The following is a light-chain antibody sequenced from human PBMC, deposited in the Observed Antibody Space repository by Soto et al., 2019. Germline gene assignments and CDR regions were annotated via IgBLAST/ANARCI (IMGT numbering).Light chain of an antibody. Sequence: QSVLTQTASVSGSPGQSITISCTGTTSYNVVSWYQQHPGKVPRLIIFEVTSRPSGVSSRFSGSKSGKTASLTISGLQADDEADYYCCSYSTSSTRGVFGGGTKVTVL. V-gene: IGLV2-14*01. CDR1: TSYNV. CDR2: EVT. CDR3: CSYSTSSTRGV. J-gene: IGLJ3*02.